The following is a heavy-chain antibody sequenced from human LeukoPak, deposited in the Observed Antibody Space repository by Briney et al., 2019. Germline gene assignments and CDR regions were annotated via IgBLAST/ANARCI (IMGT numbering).Heavy chain of an antibody. CDR2: IKNDESTA. J-gene: IGHJ4*02. Sequence: PGGSLRLSCVASGFTITNNWMYWVRHAPGRGLVWVSRIKNDESTAVYADPVKGRFTISRDNAKNTLYLQMNSLRVEDTAVYYCATVFKGSSLEDYWGQGTRVTVSS. D-gene: IGHD1-26*01. CDR1: GFTITNNW. V-gene: IGHV3-74*03. CDR3: ATVFKGSSLEDY.